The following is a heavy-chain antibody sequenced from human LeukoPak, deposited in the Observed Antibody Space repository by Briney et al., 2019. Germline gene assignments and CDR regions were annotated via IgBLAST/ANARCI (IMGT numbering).Heavy chain of an antibody. D-gene: IGHD1-26*01. CDR1: GFTFGSYA. CDR3: AKDRYSGSYFDY. V-gene: IGHV3-23*01. Sequence: GGSLRLSCAASGFTFGSYAMSWVRQAPGKGLEWVSTISGSGGSPYYADSVKGRFTISRDNSKNTLYLQMNSLRAEDTAVYYCAKDRYSGSYFDYWGQGTLVTVSS. J-gene: IGHJ4*02. CDR2: ISGSGGSP.